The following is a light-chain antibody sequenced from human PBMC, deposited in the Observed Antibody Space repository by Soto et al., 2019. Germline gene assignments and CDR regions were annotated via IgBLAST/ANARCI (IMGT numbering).Light chain of an antibody. CDR2: GAS. CDR3: QQYYNWPPYT. CDR1: QSVSSN. V-gene: IGKV3-15*01. Sequence: EVVLTQSPATLSLSPGDRATLSCRASQSVSSNLAWYQQKPGQSPRLLIYGASTRATGVPPRFSGSRSGTEFTLTTSAVQSADFAVYYCQQYYNWPPYTFGQGTKLDFK. J-gene: IGKJ2*01.